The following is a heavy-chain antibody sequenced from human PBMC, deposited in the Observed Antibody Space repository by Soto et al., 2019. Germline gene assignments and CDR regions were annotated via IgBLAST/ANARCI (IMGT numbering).Heavy chain of an antibody. CDR3: ARERMRAAAGYDAFDI. J-gene: IGHJ3*02. D-gene: IGHD6-13*01. Sequence: GGSLRLSCAASGFTFSSYSMNWVRQAPGKGLEWVSYISSSSSTIYYADSVKGRFTISRDNAKNSLYLQMNSLRAEDTAVYYCARERMRAAAGYDAFDIWGQGTMVTISS. CDR2: ISSSSSTI. CDR1: GFTFSSYS. V-gene: IGHV3-48*01.